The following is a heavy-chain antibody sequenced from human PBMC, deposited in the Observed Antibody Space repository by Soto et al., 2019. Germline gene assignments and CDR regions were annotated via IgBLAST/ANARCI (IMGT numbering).Heavy chain of an antibody. CDR2: IIPIFGTA. V-gene: IGHV1-69*06. J-gene: IGHJ6*02. CDR3: ARERARSGYYYYGMDV. Sequence: GASVKVSCKASGGTFSSYAISWVRQAPGQGLEWMGGIIPIFGTANYAQKFQGRVTITADKSTSTAYMELSSLRSEDTAVYYCARERARSGYYYYGMDVWGQGTTVTVSS. CDR1: GGTFSSYA.